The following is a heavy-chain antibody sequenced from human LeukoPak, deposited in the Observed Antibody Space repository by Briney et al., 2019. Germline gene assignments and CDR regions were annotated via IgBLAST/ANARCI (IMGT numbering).Heavy chain of an antibody. V-gene: IGHV3-74*01. D-gene: IGHD6-19*01. Sequence: PGGSLRLSCAASGFTLSSNGMHWVRQAPGKGLGWVARINNDGSSTSYADSVKGRFTISRDNAKDTLFLQMNRLRAEDTAVYYCVKYSSGWNWGQGTLVTVSS. J-gene: IGHJ4*02. CDR2: INNDGSST. CDR1: GFTLSSNG. CDR3: VKYSSGWN.